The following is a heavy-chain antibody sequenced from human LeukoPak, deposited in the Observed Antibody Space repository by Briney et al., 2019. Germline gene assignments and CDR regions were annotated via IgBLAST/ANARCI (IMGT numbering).Heavy chain of an antibody. D-gene: IGHD2-2*01. Sequence: GGSLRLSCAASGFTFSSFAMNWVRQAPGKGLEWVSLITNSGVTTHYADSMKGRFTISRDNSRSTLYLQLNSLRADDTALYYCAKARLYCSSGTCSDHPATLTGMDVWGQGTTVTVSS. J-gene: IGHJ6*02. CDR2: ITNSGVTT. CDR3: AKARLYCSSGTCSDHPATLTGMDV. V-gene: IGHV3-23*01. CDR1: GFTFSSFA.